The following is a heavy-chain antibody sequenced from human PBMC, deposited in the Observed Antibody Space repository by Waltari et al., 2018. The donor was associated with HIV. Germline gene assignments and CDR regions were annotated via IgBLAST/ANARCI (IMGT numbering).Heavy chain of an antibody. CDR3: ARMKRSYGSGQARYFYFGMDV. CDR1: GFSVSANS. Sequence: EVQLVESGGGLVQPGGSLRLSCADSGFSVSANSMSCVRLAPWKGLQWVSVLYNEGRTQYIDSVKGRLTIFRDNSKNALYLQMNSLRVDDTAVYYCARMKRSYGSGQARYFYFGMDVWGQGTTVIVSS. J-gene: IGHJ6*02. V-gene: IGHV3-53*01. CDR2: LYNEGRT. D-gene: IGHD3-10*01.